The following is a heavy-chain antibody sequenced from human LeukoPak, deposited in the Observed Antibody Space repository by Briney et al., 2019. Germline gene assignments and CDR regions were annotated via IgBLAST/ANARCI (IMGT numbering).Heavy chain of an antibody. J-gene: IGHJ4*02. CDR2: INHSGST. CDR1: GVSFSGYY. Sequence: PSETLSLTCAVYGVSFSGYYWSWVRQPPGKGLEWIGEINHSGSTNYNQSLKSRVTISVDTSKNQFSLKLSSVTAADTAVYYCARPPRGYWGQGTLVTVSS. CDR3: ARPPRGY. V-gene: IGHV4-34*01.